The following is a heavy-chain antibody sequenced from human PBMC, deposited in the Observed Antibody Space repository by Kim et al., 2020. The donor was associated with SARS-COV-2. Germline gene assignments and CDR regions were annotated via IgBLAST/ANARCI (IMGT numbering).Heavy chain of an antibody. Sequence: ADSVKGRFTISRDNSKNTLYLQMNSLRAEDTAVYYCAKDLSGYSYGYFDYWGQGTLVTVSS. J-gene: IGHJ4*02. CDR3: AKDLSGYSYGYFDY. V-gene: IGHV3-30*02. D-gene: IGHD5-18*01.